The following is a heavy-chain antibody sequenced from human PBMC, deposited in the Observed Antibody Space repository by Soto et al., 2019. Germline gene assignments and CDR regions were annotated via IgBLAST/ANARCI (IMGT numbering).Heavy chain of an antibody. Sequence: QVQLQQSGPGLVKPSQTLSLTCAISGDSVSSNSAAWNWIRQSPSRGLEWLGRTYYRSKWYNDYAVSVKSRITINPATSKNQFSLQLNSVTPEDTAVYYCARGTNYYDSSGYYWYFDLWGRGTLFTVSS. CDR1: GDSVSSNSAA. CDR3: ARGTNYYDSSGYYWYFDL. CDR2: TYYRSKWYN. J-gene: IGHJ2*01. D-gene: IGHD3-22*01. V-gene: IGHV6-1*01.